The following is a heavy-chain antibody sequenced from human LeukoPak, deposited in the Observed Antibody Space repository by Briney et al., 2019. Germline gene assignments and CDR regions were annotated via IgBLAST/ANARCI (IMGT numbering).Heavy chain of an antibody. V-gene: IGHV4-39*07. J-gene: IGHJ2*01. CDR3: ARDHHGDPLNWYFDL. CDR1: GGSISSSTHY. Sequence: PSETLSLTCTVSGGSISSSTHYWGWMRQPPGKGLEWIGTIYYSGTTYYNPSLKSRVTMSVDISKNQFSLKLSSVTAADTAVYYCARDHHGDPLNWYFDLWGRGTLVTLSS. CDR2: IYYSGTT. D-gene: IGHD4-17*01.